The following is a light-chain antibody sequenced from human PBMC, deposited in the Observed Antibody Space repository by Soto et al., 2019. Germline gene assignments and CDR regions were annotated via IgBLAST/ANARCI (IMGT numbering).Light chain of an antibody. CDR3: QQRSNWPIT. CDR2: DAS. J-gene: IGKJ5*01. Sequence: EIVLTQSPATLSLSPGERATLSCRASQSVSKPLAWYQQKSGQAPRLLIYDASNRATGIPARFSGSGSGTDFTLTISSLEPEDFAVYYCQQRSNWPITFGQGTRLEIK. V-gene: IGKV3-11*01. CDR1: QSVSKP.